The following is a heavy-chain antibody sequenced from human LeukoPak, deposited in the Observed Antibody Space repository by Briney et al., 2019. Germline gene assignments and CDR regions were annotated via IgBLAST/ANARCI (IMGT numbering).Heavy chain of an antibody. CDR1: GYTLTESP. D-gene: IGHD6-19*01. V-gene: IGHV1-24*01. CDR3: VTDIRSGWRNY. Sequence: GASVKVSCNVSGYTLTESPVHWVRQPPGQGLEWMGGFDPEDGEAIYAPKIQGRVTMTEDTSTDTAYLELRSLRSDDTAVYYCVTDIRSGWRNYWGQGTLITVSS. CDR2: FDPEDGEA. J-gene: IGHJ4*02.